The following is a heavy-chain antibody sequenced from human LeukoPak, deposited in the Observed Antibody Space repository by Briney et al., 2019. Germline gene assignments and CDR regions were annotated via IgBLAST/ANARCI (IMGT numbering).Heavy chain of an antibody. V-gene: IGHV1-69*13. CDR3: ARLRTIFGVVPYYFDY. CDR2: IIPIFGTA. D-gene: IGHD3-3*01. Sequence: SVKVSCKASGGPFSSYAISWVRQAPGQGLEWMGGIIPIFGTANYAQKFQGRVTITADESTSTAYMELSSLRSEDTAVYYCARLRTIFGVVPYYFDYWGQGTLVTVSS. CDR1: GGPFSSYA. J-gene: IGHJ4*02.